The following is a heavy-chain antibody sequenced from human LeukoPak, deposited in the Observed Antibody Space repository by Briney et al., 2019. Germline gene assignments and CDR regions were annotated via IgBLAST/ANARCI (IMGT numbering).Heavy chain of an antibody. D-gene: IGHD5-24*01. CDR1: GFTFSSYG. CDR3: AKDGDGPEN. V-gene: IGHV3-30*18. J-gene: IGHJ4*02. Sequence: PGGSLRLSCAASGFTFSSYGMHWVRQAPGKGLEWVAVISYDGSNNYYADSVKGRFTISRDNSKNTLYLQMNSLRADDTAVYYCAKDGDGPENWGQGTLVTVSP. CDR2: ISYDGSNN.